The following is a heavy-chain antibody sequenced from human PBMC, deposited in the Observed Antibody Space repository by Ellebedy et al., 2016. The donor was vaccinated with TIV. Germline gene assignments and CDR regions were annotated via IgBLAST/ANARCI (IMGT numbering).Heavy chain of an antibody. CDR2: IATAGGT. Sequence: GESLKISCAASGFTVSSNYMSWVRQATGRGLEWVSAIATAGGTYYAGSVKGRFTISRENAKNSLYLQMNSLRAEDTAVYYCAGGGNTAMAMSSNWFDPWGQGTLVTVSS. D-gene: IGHD5-18*01. V-gene: IGHV3-13*01. CDR3: AGGGNTAMAMSSNWFDP. CDR1: GFTVSSNY. J-gene: IGHJ5*02.